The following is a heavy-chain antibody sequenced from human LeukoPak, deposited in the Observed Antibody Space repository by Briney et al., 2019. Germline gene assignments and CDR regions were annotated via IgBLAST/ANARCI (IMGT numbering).Heavy chain of an antibody. CDR3: ARDPDYYDILTGYYSPASPFDY. Sequence: SETLSLTCTVSGGSISSYYWSWIRQPAGKGLEWIGRIYTSGSTNYNPSLKSRVTMSVDTSKNQFSLKLSSVTAADTAVYYCARDPDYYDILTGYYSPASPFDYWGQGTLVTVSS. CDR2: IYTSGST. D-gene: IGHD3-9*01. J-gene: IGHJ4*02. V-gene: IGHV4-4*07. CDR1: GGSISSYY.